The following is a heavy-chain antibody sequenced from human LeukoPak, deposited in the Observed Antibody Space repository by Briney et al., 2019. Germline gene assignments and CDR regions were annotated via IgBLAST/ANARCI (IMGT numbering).Heavy chain of an antibody. Sequence: PSETLSLTCAVYGGSFSGYYWSWIRQHPGKGLEWIGYIYYSGSTYYNPSLKSRVTISVDTSKNQFSLKLSSVTAADTAVYYCAREGYGDYVLDYWGQGTLVTVSS. D-gene: IGHD4-17*01. J-gene: IGHJ4*02. V-gene: IGHV4-31*11. CDR1: GGSFSGYY. CDR3: AREGYGDYVLDY. CDR2: IYYSGST.